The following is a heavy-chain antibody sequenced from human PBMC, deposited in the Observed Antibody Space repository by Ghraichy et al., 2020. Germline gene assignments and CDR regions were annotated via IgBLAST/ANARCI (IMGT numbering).Heavy chain of an antibody. D-gene: IGHD3-22*01. V-gene: IGHV3-23*01. J-gene: IGHJ4*02. CDR2: LSGSGDTT. Sequence: GGSLRLSCAASGFTFTSYAMSWVRQAPGKGLEWISALSGSGDTTYYADSVRGRFTISRDNSKNTLYLQMNSLRAEDTAIYFCAKDFLYDSSGSSPSFDYWGQGTLVTVSS. CDR1: GFTFTSYA. CDR3: AKDFLYDSSGSSPSFDY.